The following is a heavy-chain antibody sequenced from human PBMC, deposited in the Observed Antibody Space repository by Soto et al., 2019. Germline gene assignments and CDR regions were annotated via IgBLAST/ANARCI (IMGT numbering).Heavy chain of an antibody. V-gene: IGHV1-3*01. J-gene: IGHJ4*02. CDR3: ARGGYFDSSNDLAY. CDR2: INAGNGNT. CDR1: VYTLPSYG. Sequence: VNVSCKCSVYTLPSYGMNWVRQAPGRGLEWMGWINAGNGNTKYSQKFQGRVIIEWNTSANTAYMELSSLRSEDTAVYYCARGGYFDSSNDLAYWGLGTLVTGSS. D-gene: IGHD3-22*01.